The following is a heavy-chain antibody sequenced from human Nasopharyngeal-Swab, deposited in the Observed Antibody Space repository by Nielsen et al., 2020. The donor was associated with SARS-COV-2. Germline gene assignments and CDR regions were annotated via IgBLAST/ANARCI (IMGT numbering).Heavy chain of an antibody. CDR3: ARGSQGTRWS. Sequence: SETLSLTCAISGASVSSNTAAWSWIRQSPSRGLEWLGRTWYRSKWHYDYAESVKSRITINPDTTKNQFYLQLNSVTPEDTAVYYCARGSQGTRWSWGQGTLVTVSS. D-gene: IGHD2-15*01. J-gene: IGHJ5*02. V-gene: IGHV6-1*01. CDR1: GASVSSNTAA. CDR2: TWYRSKWHY.